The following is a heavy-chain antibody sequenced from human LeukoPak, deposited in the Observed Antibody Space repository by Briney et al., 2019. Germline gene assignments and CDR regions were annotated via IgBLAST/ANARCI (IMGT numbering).Heavy chain of an antibody. CDR3: ARGYGLGRLYYYYMDV. CDR2: INPNSGGT. D-gene: IGHD5-12*01. V-gene: IGHV1-2*02. J-gene: IGHJ6*03. Sequence: GASVKVSCTASGYTLTSYYMHWVRQAPGQGLEWMGWINPNSGGTNYAQKFQGRVTMTRDTSISTAYMELSRLRSDDTAVYYCARGYGLGRLYYYYMDVWGKGTTVTVSS. CDR1: GYTLTSYY.